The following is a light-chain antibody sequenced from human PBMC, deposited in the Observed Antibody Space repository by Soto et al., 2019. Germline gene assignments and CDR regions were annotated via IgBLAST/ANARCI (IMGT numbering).Light chain of an antibody. CDR3: QQYDNSPPELT. CDR1: QSVSSSY. J-gene: IGKJ4*01. V-gene: IGKV3-20*01. CDR2: GAS. Sequence: EIVLTQSLGTLSLSPGERATLSCRASQSVSSSYLAWYQQKPGQAPRLFIYGASSRATGIPDRFSGSGSGTDFTLTISRLEPEDFAVYYCQQYDNSPPELTFGGGTKVEIK.